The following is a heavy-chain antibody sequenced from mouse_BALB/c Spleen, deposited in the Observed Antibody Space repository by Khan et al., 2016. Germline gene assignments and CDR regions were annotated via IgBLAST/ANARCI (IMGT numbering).Heavy chain of an antibody. V-gene: IGHV14-3*02. D-gene: IGHD1-1*01. CDR2: IDPANDNT. Sequence: EVQLQESGAELVKPGASVKLSCTASGFNIQDTYMHWVKQRPEQGLEWIGRIDPANDNTKYDPKFQGKATITADTSSNTAYLQLSSLTSEDTAVYYCVRGYYGTSHFDYWGQGTTLTVSS. CDR3: VRGYYGTSHFDY. J-gene: IGHJ2*01. CDR1: GFNIQDTY.